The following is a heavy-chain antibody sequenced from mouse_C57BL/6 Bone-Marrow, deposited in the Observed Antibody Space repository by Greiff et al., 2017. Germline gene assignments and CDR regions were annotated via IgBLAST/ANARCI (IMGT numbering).Heavy chain of an antibody. Sequence: VQLQQSGAELVRPGASVKLSCTASGFNIKDDCMHWVKQRPEQGLEWIGWIDPENGDTEYASKFQGKATITADTSSNTAYLQLSSLTSEDTAVYYCTNPYWDLYWGQGTSVTVSS. D-gene: IGHD4-1*01. CDR1: GFNIKDDC. V-gene: IGHV14-4*01. CDR3: TNPYWDLY. CDR2: IDPENGDT. J-gene: IGHJ4*01.